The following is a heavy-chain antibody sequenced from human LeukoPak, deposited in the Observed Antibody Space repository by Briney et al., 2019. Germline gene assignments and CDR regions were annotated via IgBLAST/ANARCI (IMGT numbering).Heavy chain of an antibody. CDR1: GFTFSSYW. J-gene: IGHJ6*03. CDR2: INSDGRST. D-gene: IGHD3-10*01. V-gene: IGHV3-74*01. CDR3: YGSGSYYDYYYYMDV. Sequence: GGSLRLSCAVSGFTFSSYWMHWVRQAPGKRLVWVSRINSDGRSTSYADSVKGRFTISRDNAKNTLYLQMNSLRAEDTAVYYCYGSGSYYDYYYYMDVWGKGTTVTVSS.